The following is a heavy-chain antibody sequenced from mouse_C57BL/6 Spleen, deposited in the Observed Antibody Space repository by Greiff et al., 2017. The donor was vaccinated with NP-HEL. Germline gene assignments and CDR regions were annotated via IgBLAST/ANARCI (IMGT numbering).Heavy chain of an antibody. CDR3: ARLGGYDEY. CDR2: IDPSDSDT. J-gene: IGHJ2*01. Sequence: VQLQQPGAELVRPGSSVKLSCKASGYTFTSYWMHWVKQRPIQGLEWIGNIDPSDSDTHYNQKFKDKATLTVDKSSSTAYMQLSSLTSEDSAVYYCARLGGYDEYWGQGTTLTVSS. CDR1: GYTFTSYW. D-gene: IGHD2-2*01. V-gene: IGHV1-52*01.